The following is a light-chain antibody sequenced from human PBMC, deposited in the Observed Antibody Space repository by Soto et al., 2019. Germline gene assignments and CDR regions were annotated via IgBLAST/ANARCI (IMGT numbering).Light chain of an antibody. CDR2: GNS. Sequence: QSVLTQPPSVSGAPGQRVTISCTGSSSNIGAGYDVHWYQQLPGTAPKLLIYGNSNRPSGVPDRFSGSKSGTSASLAITGLRAEDEVDYYCQSYDSSPSGWVFGGGTKLTVL. J-gene: IGLJ3*02. CDR3: QSYDSSPSGWV. CDR1: SSNIGAGYD. V-gene: IGLV1-40*01.